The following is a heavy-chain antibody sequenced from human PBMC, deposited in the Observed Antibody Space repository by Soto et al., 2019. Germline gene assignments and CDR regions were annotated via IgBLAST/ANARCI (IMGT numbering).Heavy chain of an antibody. CDR1: GGSFSGYY. J-gene: IGHJ6*02. CDR2: INHSGST. Sequence: QVQLQQWGAGLLKPSETLSLTCAVYGGSFSGYYWSWIRQPPGKGLEWIGEINHSGSTNYNPSLMSRVTISVDTSKNQISLKLSSVTAADTAVYYCARRPAAMGYYYYGMDVWGQGTTVTVSS. V-gene: IGHV4-34*01. D-gene: IGHD2-2*01. CDR3: ARRPAAMGYYYYGMDV.